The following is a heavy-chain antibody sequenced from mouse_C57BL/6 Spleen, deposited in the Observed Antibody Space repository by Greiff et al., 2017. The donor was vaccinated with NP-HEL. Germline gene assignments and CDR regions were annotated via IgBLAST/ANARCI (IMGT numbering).Heavy chain of an antibody. Sequence: EVQGVESGGGLVQPGGSLSLSCAASGFTFTDYYMSWVRQPPGKALEWLGFIRNKANGYTTEYSASVKGRFTISRDNSQSILYLQMNALRAEDSATYYCARYNYGYARGYFDYWGQGTTLTVSS. D-gene: IGHD2-2*01. V-gene: IGHV7-3*01. J-gene: IGHJ2*01. CDR3: ARYNYGYARGYFDY. CDR2: IRNKANGYTT. CDR1: GFTFTDYY.